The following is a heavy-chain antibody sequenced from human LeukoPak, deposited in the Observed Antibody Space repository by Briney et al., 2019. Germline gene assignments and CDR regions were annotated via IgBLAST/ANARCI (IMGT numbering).Heavy chain of an antibody. CDR3: ARLVVRTPPFDY. V-gene: IGHV3-7*01. CDR2: IKQDGSEK. Sequence: QTGGSLRLSCAASGFTFSSYWMSWVRQAPGKGLEGVTNIKQDGSEKYYVDSVKGRFTISRDNAKNSLYLQMNSLSAEDTAVYYGARLVVRTPPFDYWGQGTLVTVSS. J-gene: IGHJ4*02. D-gene: IGHD2-15*01. CDR1: GFTFSSYW.